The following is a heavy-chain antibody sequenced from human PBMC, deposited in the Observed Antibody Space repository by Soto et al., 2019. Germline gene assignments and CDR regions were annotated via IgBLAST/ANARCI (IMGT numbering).Heavy chain of an antibody. CDR2: IWYDGSNK. Sequence: QVQLVESGGGVVQPGRSLRLSCAASGFTFSSYGMHWVRQAPGKGLEWVAVIWYDGSNKYYADSVKGRFTISRDNSKNTLYLQMHCLRAEDTAVYYCARGDDYGDYDLRGIDYWGQGTLVTVSS. CDR3: ARGDDYGDYDLRGIDY. J-gene: IGHJ4*02. CDR1: GFTFSSYG. D-gene: IGHD4-17*01. V-gene: IGHV3-33*01.